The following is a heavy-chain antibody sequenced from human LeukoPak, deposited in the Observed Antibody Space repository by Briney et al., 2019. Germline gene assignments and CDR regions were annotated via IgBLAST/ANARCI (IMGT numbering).Heavy chain of an antibody. J-gene: IGHJ4*02. V-gene: IGHV1-46*01. CDR1: GYAFSSYH. CDR2: MNPSGSII. CDR3: ATPGGHDQGDYVNPGRY. D-gene: IGHD4-17*01. Sequence: GASLKFSCKTSGYAFSSYHMHWVRQAPGQGLEGMGIMNPSGSIIIDPKFQGRVTLTRNTPTSTLYMDLTSLRSEDTAVYYCATPGGHDQGDYVNPGRYWGQGTLVTVSS.